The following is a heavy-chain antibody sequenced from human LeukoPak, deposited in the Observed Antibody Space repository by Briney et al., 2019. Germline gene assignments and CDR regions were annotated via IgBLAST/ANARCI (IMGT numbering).Heavy chain of an antibody. CDR3: AKDHASGAYDFWSGYYSPKYYYSGMDV. J-gene: IGHJ6*02. CDR1: GFTFSSYA. V-gene: IGHV3-23*01. Sequence: PGGSLRLSCAASGFTFSSYAMSWVRQAPGKGLEWVSAISGSGGSTYYADSVKGRFTISRDNSKNTLYLQMNSLRAEDTAVYYCAKDHASGAYDFWSGYYSPKYYYSGMDVWGQGNTVTVSS. CDR2: ISGSGGST. D-gene: IGHD3-3*01.